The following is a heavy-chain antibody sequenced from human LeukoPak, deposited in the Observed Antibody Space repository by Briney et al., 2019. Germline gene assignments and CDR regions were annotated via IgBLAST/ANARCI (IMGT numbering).Heavy chain of an antibody. CDR3: ARGPGSSGGAYVGDY. V-gene: IGHV3-53*01. J-gene: IGHJ4*01. Sequence: GGSLRLSCAASGFTFSSSYMSWVRQAPGKGLEWVSVIYSGGSIYYADSVKGRFTISRDNSKNTVYLQMNSLRAEDTAVYYCARGPGSSGGAYVGDYWGHGTLVTVSS. CDR2: IYSGGSI. D-gene: IGHD3-22*01. CDR1: GFTFSSSY.